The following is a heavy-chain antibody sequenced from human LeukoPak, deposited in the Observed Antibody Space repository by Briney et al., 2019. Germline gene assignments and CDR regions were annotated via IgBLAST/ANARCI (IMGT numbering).Heavy chain of an antibody. V-gene: IGHV3-74*01. D-gene: IGHD6-19*01. J-gene: IGHJ1*01. Sequence: QPGGSLRLSCAASGFTFSSYWMHWVRQAPGKGLVWVSRINSDGSSTSYAESVKGRFTISRDNAKNTLYLQMNSLRAEDTAVYYCARASGWYSPQSKYFQHWGQGTLVTVSS. CDR3: ARASGWYSPQSKYFQH. CDR2: INSDGSST. CDR1: GFTFSSYW.